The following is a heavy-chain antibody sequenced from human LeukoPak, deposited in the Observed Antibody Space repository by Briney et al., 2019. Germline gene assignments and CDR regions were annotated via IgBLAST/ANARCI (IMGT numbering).Heavy chain of an antibody. D-gene: IGHD2-8*01. J-gene: IGHJ4*02. V-gene: IGHV3-74*01. CDR2: INNDGSST. CDR1: GFTVSGSW. Sequence: GGSLRLSCAASGFTVSGSWIHWVRQAPGKGLLWGSLINNDGSSTTYADSVKGRFTISRDNAKNTLYLQMNSLRVDATAMYYCARAGPNWRIDYWGQGTLVTVSS. CDR3: ARAGPNWRIDY.